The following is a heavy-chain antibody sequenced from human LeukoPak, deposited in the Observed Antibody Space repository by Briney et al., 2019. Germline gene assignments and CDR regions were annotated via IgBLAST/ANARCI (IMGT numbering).Heavy chain of an antibody. D-gene: IGHD3-22*01. CDR1: GGSISGYY. V-gene: IGHV4-59*01. Sequence: PSETLSLTCTVSGGSISGYYWSWIRQPPGKGLEWIGYIYYSGSTNYNPSLKSRVTISVDTSKNQFSLKLSSVTAADTAVYYCARDRGYYDSSGYSLDYWGQGTLVTVSS. J-gene: IGHJ4*02. CDR2: IYYSGST. CDR3: ARDRGYYDSSGYSLDY.